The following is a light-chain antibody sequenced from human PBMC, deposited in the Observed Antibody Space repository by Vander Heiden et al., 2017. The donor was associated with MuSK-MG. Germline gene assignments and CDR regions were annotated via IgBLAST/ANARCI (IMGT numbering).Light chain of an antibody. CDR1: QSLSSTA. CDR3: HADDASVLT. Sequence: EVLLTHPPVTLSLSPGESATLSCRASQSLSSTALTWYQQRPGQAPRLLLFGSSNRATGVPDRFSGGGSGTYFILTIMRLEPEDFAVYYCHADDASVLTFGAGTKVEIK. V-gene: IGKV3-20*01. CDR2: GSS. J-gene: IGKJ4*01.